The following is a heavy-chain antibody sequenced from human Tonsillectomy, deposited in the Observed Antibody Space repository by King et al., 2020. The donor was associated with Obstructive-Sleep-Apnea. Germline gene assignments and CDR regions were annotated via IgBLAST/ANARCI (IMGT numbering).Heavy chain of an antibody. Sequence: VTLKESGPALVRPTQTLTLTCTFSGFSLSTSGMCVRWIRQPPGKALEWLALIDWDGEKYYRTSLKTRLTISKDTSKNQVVLRMSNMGPGDTATFYCAQMSGLPCVGRDGRYGMDVWGQGTTVTVSS. CDR1: GFSLSTSGMC. J-gene: IGHJ6*02. CDR3: AQMSGLPCVGRDGRYGMDV. CDR2: IDWDGEK. D-gene: IGHD1-26*01. V-gene: IGHV2-70*01.